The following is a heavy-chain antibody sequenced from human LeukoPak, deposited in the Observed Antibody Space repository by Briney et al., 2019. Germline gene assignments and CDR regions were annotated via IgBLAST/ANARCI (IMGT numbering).Heavy chain of an antibody. CDR1: GFTFSTYA. V-gene: IGHV3-21*01. D-gene: IGHD2-15*01. Sequence: PGGSLRLSCAASGFTFSTYAVNWVRQAPGKGLEWVSSISSSSSYIYYADSVKGRFTISRDNAKNSLYLQMNSLRAEDTAVYYCAGSAYYYYGMDVWGQGTTVTVSS. CDR3: AGSAYYYYGMDV. J-gene: IGHJ6*02. CDR2: ISSSSSYI.